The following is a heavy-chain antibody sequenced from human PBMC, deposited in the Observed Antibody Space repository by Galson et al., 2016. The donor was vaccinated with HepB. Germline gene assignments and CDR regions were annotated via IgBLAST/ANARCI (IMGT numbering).Heavy chain of an antibody. Sequence: SVKVSCKASGYTFSRYGFTWVRQAPGQGLEWMGWISGYNGNTNYAQKFQGRVNMTTDTSTSTAYMELRTLGSDDPAVYYCARVGRRGFVGAVTYYYDGMGVWGQGTTVTVSS. CDR2: ISGYNGNT. CDR1: GYTFSRYG. D-gene: IGHD3-3*01. V-gene: IGHV1-18*01. J-gene: IGHJ6*02. CDR3: ARVGRRGFVGAVTYYYDGMGV.